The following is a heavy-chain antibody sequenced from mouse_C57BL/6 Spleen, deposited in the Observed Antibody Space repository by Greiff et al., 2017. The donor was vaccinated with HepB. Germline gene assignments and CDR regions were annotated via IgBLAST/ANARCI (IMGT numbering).Heavy chain of an antibody. V-gene: IGHV14-1*01. CDR2: IDPEDGDT. D-gene: IGHD1-1*01. CDR3: TTDYYGSSSSEGY. J-gene: IGHJ2*01. CDR1: GFNIKDYY. Sequence: EVQLQQSGAELVRPGASVKLSCTASGFNIKDYYMHWVKQRPEQGLEWIGRIDPEDGDTEYAPKFQGKATMTADTSSNTAYLQLSSLTSEDTAVYYCTTDYYGSSSSEGYWGQGTTLTVSS.